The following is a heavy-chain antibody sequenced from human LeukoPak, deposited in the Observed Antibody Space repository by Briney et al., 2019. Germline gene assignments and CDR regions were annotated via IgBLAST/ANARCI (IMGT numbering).Heavy chain of an antibody. CDR3: AKKGLLWFGESDY. Sequence: GGSLRLSCAASGFTFSSYAMNWVRQAPGEGLEWVSGISGSGGSTYYADSVKGRFTISRDNSKNTLYLQMNSLRAEDTAIYYCAKKGLLWFGESDYWGQGTLVTVSS. J-gene: IGHJ4*02. CDR2: ISGSGGST. CDR1: GFTFSSYA. D-gene: IGHD3-10*01. V-gene: IGHV3-23*01.